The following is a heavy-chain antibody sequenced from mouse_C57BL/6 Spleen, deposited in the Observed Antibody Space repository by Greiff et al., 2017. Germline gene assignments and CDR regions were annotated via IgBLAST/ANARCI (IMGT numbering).Heavy chain of an antibody. V-gene: IGHV1-15*01. Sequence: VKLVESGAELVRPGASVTLSCKASGYTFTDYEMHWVKQTPVHGLEWIGAIDPETGGTAYNQKFKGKAILTADKSSSTAYMELRSLTSEDSAVYYCTRSGRAAYFDYWGQGTTLTVSS. CDR2: IDPETGGT. D-gene: IGHD3-3*01. CDR3: TRSGRAAYFDY. J-gene: IGHJ2*01. CDR1: GYTFTDYE.